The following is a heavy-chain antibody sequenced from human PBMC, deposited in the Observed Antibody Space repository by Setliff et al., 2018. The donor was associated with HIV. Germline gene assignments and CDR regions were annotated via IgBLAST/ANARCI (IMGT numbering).Heavy chain of an antibody. D-gene: IGHD3-10*01. CDR3: ARDPLPDFRGWCY. CDR1: GYTFTSYY. Sequence: ASVKVSCKASGYTFTSYYLHWVRQAPGQGLEWMGMINPSGGSASYAQKFQGRVTMSRDTSTSTVYMELSSLRAEDTAVYYCARDPLPDFRGWCYWGQGTLVTVS. V-gene: IGHV1-46*01. CDR2: INPSGGSA. J-gene: IGHJ4*02.